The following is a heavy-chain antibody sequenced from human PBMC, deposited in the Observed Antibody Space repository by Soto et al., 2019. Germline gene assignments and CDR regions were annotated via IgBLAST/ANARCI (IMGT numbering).Heavy chain of an antibody. D-gene: IGHD2-2*01. CDR2: ISKSDYT. V-gene: IGHV3-21*01. J-gene: IGHJ4*02. Sequence: PGGSLRLSCTVSGFAFNNYGINWVRQAPGKGLEWVSSISKSDYTYYSDSVTGRFTISRDNAKNSVSLQMNTLRVEDTAVYYCAREDSRIIPALSGFWGQGTLVTVSS. CDR1: GFAFNNYG. CDR3: AREDSRIIPALSGF.